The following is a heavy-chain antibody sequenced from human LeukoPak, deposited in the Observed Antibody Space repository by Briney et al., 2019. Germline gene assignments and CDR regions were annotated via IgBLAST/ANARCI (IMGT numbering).Heavy chain of an antibody. CDR1: GGSISSYY. Sequence: PSETLSLTCTVTGGSISSYYWSWIRQPPGKGLEWIGYIYYSGSTSYNPSLNSRVTISLDTSKNQFSLNLSSVTAADTAVYYCARRESSGFFDYWGQGTLVTVSS. J-gene: IGHJ4*02. CDR2: IYYSGST. CDR3: ARRESSGFFDY. D-gene: IGHD6-19*01. V-gene: IGHV4-59*08.